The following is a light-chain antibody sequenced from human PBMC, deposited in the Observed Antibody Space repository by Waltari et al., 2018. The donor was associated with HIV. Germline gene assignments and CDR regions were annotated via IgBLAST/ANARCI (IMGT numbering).Light chain of an antibody. J-gene: IGKJ2*01. CDR3: QQSYTTPH. CDR1: QSINNY. Sequence: DIQMTQSPSSLSASVGDRVTITCRASQSINNYLNWYQQKPGKAPKPLIYGASSLQSGVPSRFSGSGFGTDFTLTINTLQPVDFATYYCQQSYTTPHFGQGTKLEIK. CDR2: GAS. V-gene: IGKV1-39*01.